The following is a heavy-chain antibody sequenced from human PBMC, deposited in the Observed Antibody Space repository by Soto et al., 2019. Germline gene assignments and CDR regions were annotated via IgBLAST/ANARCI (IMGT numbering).Heavy chain of an antibody. Sequence: PGGSLRLSCAASGFTFSSYSMNWVRQAPGKGLEWVSYISSSSSTIYYADSVKGRFTISRDNAKNSLYLQMNSLRAEDTAVYYCARESTSCYGSCYMDVWGKGTTVTVSS. D-gene: IGHD2-2*01. J-gene: IGHJ6*03. CDR1: GFTFSSYS. CDR3: ARESTSCYGSCYMDV. V-gene: IGHV3-48*01. CDR2: ISSSSSTI.